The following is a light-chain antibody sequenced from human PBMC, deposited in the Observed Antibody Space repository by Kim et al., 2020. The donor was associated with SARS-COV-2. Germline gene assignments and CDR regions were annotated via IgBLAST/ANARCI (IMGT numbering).Light chain of an antibody. CDR2: TTS. CDR1: QSLSSS. CDR3: QHSYNTPWT. J-gene: IGKJ1*01. Sequence: ASVGDRVTITCRASQSLSSSLSWYQQKPGNAPKLLIYTTSSLQSGVPSRFSGSGSGTDFTLTISGLQPEDSATYFCQHSYNTPWTFGQGTKVDIK. V-gene: IGKV1-39*01.